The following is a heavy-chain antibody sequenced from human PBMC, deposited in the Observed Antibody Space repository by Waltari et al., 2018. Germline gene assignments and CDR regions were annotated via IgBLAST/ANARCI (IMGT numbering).Heavy chain of an antibody. J-gene: IGHJ3*02. CDR3: ARDHPYCSGGSCYSGDAFDI. Sequence: QVQLVQSGAEVKKPGASVKVSCKASGYTFTSYGISWVRQAPGQGLAWMGWISAYNGNTNYAQKLQGRVTMTTDTSTSTAYMELRSLRSDDTAVYYCARDHPYCSGGSCYSGDAFDIWGQGTMVTVSS. CDR2: ISAYNGNT. V-gene: IGHV1-18*01. D-gene: IGHD2-15*01. CDR1: GYTFTSYG.